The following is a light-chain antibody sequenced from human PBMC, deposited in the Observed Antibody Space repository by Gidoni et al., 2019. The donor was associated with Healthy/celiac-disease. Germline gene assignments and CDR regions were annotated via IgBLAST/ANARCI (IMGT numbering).Light chain of an antibody. J-gene: IGKJ4*01. V-gene: IGKV1-33*01. CDR2: DAS. CDR3: QQYDNLPLT. Sequence: DIQMTQSPSSLSASVGDRVTITCQASQDISNYLNWYQQKPGKAPKLLIYDASNLETGVPSRFSGSGSGTDVTFTISSLQPEDIATYYCQQYDNLPLTFGGXTKVEIK. CDR1: QDISNY.